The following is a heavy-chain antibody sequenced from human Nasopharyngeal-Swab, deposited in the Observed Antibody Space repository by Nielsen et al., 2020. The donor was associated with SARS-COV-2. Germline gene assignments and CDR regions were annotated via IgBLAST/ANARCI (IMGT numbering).Heavy chain of an antibody. D-gene: IGHD6-13*01. Sequence: ASEKVSCKASGYSFTSYYMHWVGQAPGQGLEWMGIINPSGGSTSYAQKFQGRVTMTRDTSTSTVYMELRSLRSDDTAVYYCARVRGGSSSWYQGSDAFDIWGQWTMVTVSS. CDR1: GYSFTSYY. J-gene: IGHJ3*02. V-gene: IGHV1-46*01. CDR2: INPSGGST. CDR3: ARVRGGSSSWYQGSDAFDI.